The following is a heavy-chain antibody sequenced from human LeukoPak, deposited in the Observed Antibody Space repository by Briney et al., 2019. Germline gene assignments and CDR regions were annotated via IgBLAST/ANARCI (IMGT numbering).Heavy chain of an antibody. CDR2: INAGNGNT. D-gene: IGHD3-3*01. Sequence: ASVKVSCTASQYSFSDYAIHWVRQAPGQRLEWMGWINAGNGNTKYSQKFQGRVTITRDTSASTAYMELSSLRSEDTAVYYCARVTEYYDFWSGPWEGNWFDPWGQGTLVTVSS. V-gene: IGHV1-3*01. CDR3: ARVTEYYDFWSGPWEGNWFDP. CDR1: QYSFSDYA. J-gene: IGHJ5*02.